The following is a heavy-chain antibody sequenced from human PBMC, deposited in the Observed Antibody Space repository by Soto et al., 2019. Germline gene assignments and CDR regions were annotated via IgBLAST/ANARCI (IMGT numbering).Heavy chain of an antibody. V-gene: IGHV1-3*01. D-gene: IGHD3-3*01. Sequence: GASVKVSCKGSGFTFTNYVLYWVRQAPGLRLEWMGWIHAGSGNTKYSEKFQGRITMTRNISRNTAHMELSSLQSEDTAVYYCARERKFDFWRKGLDVWGQGTTVTVSS. CDR2: IHAGSGNT. CDR1: GFTFTNYV. CDR3: ARERKFDFWRKGLDV. J-gene: IGHJ6*02.